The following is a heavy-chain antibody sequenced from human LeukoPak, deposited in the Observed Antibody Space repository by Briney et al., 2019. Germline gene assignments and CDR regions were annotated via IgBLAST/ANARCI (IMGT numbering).Heavy chain of an antibody. Sequence: SQTLSLTCTVSGGSISSGGYYWSWIRQHPGKGLEWIGCIYYSGSTYYNPSLKSRVTISVDTSKNQFSLKLSSVTAADTAVYYCARGYIDSYADYYYGMDVWGQGTTVTVSS. CDR2: IYYSGST. J-gene: IGHJ6*02. V-gene: IGHV4-31*03. D-gene: IGHD2-2*01. CDR1: GGSISSGGYY. CDR3: ARGYIDSYADYYYGMDV.